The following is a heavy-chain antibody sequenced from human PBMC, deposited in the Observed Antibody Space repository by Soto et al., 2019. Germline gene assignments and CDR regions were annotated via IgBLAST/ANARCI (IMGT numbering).Heavy chain of an antibody. V-gene: IGHV4-59*05. CDR1: GGSVSSYY. CDR3: ARLGDIVVVPAYYYYGMDV. J-gene: IGHJ6*02. CDR2: IYYSGST. Sequence: PSETLSLTCTVSGGSVSSYYWSWIRQSPGKGLEWIGSIYYSGSTYYNPSLKSRVTISVDTSKNQFSLKLSSVTAADTAVYYCARLGDIVVVPAYYYYGMDVWGQGTTVTVSS. D-gene: IGHD2-2*01.